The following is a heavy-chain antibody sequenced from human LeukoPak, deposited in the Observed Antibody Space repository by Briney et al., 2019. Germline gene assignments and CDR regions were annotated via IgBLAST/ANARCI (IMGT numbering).Heavy chain of an antibody. CDR2: IYYSGST. V-gene: IGHV4-39*01. CDR3: ARHTYYDILTGYYVGAFDY. CDR1: GGSISSSSYY. Sequence: SETLSLTCTASGGSISSSSYYWGWIRQPPGKGLEWIGSIYYSGSTYYNPSLKSRVTISVDTSKNQFSLKLSSVTAADTAVYYCARHTYYDILTGYYVGAFDYWGQGTLVTVSS. D-gene: IGHD3-9*01. J-gene: IGHJ4*02.